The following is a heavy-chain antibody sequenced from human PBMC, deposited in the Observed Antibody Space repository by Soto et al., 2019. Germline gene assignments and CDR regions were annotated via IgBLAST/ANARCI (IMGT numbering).Heavy chain of an antibody. J-gene: IGHJ4*02. D-gene: IGHD1-1*01. CDR2: ISYDGSNK. V-gene: IGHV3-30-3*01. Sequence: GSLRLSCAASGFTFSSYAMHWVRQAPGKGLEWVAVISYDGSNKYYADSVKGRFTISRDNSKNTLYLQMNSLRAEDTAVYYCARDKRERFSERWAPIDYWGQGTLVTVSS. CDR1: GFTFSSYA. CDR3: ARDKRERFSERWAPIDY.